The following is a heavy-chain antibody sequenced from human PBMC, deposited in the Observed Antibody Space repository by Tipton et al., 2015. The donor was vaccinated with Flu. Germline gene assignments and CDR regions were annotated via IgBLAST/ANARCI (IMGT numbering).Heavy chain of an antibody. Sequence: QLVQSGAEVKKPGASVKVSCKASGYSFTTYGISWVRQAPGQGLEWMGWISTYNGDTYYTQILQGRVTMTTDTSTSTAYMELRSRGSDDTAVYYCARGGRGDKEPVDHWGQGTLVIVSS. CDR2: ISTYNGDT. CDR1: GYSFTTYG. J-gene: IGHJ4*02. V-gene: IGHV1-18*01. CDR3: ARGGRGDKEPVDH. D-gene: IGHD1-14*01.